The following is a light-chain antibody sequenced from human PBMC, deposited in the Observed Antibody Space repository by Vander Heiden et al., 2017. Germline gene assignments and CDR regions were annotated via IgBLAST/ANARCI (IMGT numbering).Light chain of an antibody. V-gene: IGKV1-39*01. CDR1: QSISSY. CDR3: QQSYSSSRT. CDR2: ATS. Sequence: DIQMTQFPSSLSASVGDRVTITCRASQSISSYLNWYQQQPGKAPKLLIYATSSLQSGVPSRFSGSGSGTDFTLTISSLQPEDFATYYCQQSYSSSRTFGQGTKVEIK. J-gene: IGKJ1*01.